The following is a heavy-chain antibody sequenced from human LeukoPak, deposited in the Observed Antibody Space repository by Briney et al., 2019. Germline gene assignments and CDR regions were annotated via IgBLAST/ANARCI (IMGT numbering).Heavy chain of an antibody. J-gene: IGHJ6*03. Sequence: PSETLSVTCTVSGYSISSGYYWGWIRQPPGKGLEWIGSIYHSGSTYYNPSLKSRVTISVDTSKNQFSLKLSSVTAADTAVYYCARVGYCSSTSCYDYYYMDVWGKGTTVTVSS. CDR3: ARVGYCSSTSCYDYYYMDV. D-gene: IGHD2-2*01. CDR1: GYSISSGYY. V-gene: IGHV4-38-2*02. CDR2: IYHSGST.